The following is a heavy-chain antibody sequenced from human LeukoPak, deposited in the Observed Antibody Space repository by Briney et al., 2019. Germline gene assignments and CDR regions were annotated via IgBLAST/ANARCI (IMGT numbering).Heavy chain of an antibody. V-gene: IGHV3-30*03. Sequence: GGSLRLSCAASGFTFRHYGMHWVRQAPGKGLEWVAVISYDGKNEHYGDSVKGRFTISRDSSKNTLYLQMNGLRDEDTAVYYCARDRDWAFDYWGQGTLITVSS. CDR2: ISYDGKNE. CDR3: ARDRDWAFDY. CDR1: GFTFRHYG. J-gene: IGHJ4*02. D-gene: IGHD3-9*01.